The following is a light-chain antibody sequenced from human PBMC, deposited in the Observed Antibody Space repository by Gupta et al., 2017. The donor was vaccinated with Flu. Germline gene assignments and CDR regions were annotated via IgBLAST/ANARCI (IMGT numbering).Light chain of an antibody. V-gene: IGKV3-15*01. CDR1: QSVGSN. CDR3: QQYDNWPPWT. Sequence: VLTQSPSTLSVSPGERATLSCRASQSVGSNLAWYQQKPGQATRLLILGASTRATGVPARVRGSGSGTEFTLTIRSLQSEDLAVYYCQQYDNWPPWTFGQGTKVEIK. CDR2: GAS. J-gene: IGKJ1*01.